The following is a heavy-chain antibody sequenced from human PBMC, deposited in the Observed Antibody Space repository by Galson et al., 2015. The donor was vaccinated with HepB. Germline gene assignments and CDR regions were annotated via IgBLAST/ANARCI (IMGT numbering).Heavy chain of an antibody. V-gene: IGHV3-23*01. CDR3: AKVHSPHTSGWRSNDALDF. CDR1: GFTFSNYA. D-gene: IGHD6-19*01. CDR2: ITDSGVDA. J-gene: IGHJ3*01. Sequence: SLRLSCAGSGFTFSNYAMTWVRQAPGKGLEWVSLITDSGVDAYYADSVRGRFTISRDNSKKTHYLQLNSLRAEDTAIYYCAKVHSPHTSGWRSNDALDFWGQGTRVTVSS.